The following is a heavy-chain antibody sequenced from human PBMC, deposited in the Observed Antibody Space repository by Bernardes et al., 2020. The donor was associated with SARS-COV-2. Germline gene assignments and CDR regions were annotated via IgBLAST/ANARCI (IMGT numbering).Heavy chain of an antibody. Sequence: SETLSLTCAVYGGSFSGYYWSWIRQPPGKGLEWIGEINHSGSTNYNPSLKSRVTISVDTSKNQFSLKLSSVTAADTAVYYCARADYGSGSYYYYYYGMDVWGQGTTVTVSS. CDR1: GGSFSGYY. V-gene: IGHV4-34*01. CDR2: INHSGST. J-gene: IGHJ6*02. CDR3: ARADYGSGSYYYYYYGMDV. D-gene: IGHD3-10*01.